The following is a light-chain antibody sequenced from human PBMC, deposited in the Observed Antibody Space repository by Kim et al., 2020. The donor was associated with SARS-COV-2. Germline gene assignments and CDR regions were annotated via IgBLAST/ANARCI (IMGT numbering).Light chain of an antibody. V-gene: IGKV1-33*01. CDR1: EDVSDY. CDR2: DAA. CDR3: QQYDAPPFT. J-gene: IGKJ5*01. Sequence: GDRVTITCQASEDVSDYFNWYHQKPGEAPKVLNRDAANLESGVSSRFSRGGYGTEFSLTISNVQPEDIGTYYCQQYDAPPFTFGQGTRL.